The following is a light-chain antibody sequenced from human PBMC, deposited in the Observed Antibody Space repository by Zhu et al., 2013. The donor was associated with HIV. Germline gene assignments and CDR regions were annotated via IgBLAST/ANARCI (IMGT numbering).Light chain of an antibody. CDR1: SSDVGAYNY. Sequence: QSALTQPASVSGSPGQSITISCTGTSSDVGAYNYVSWYQQRPGKVPKLMIYEVNNRPSGVSNRFSGSKSGNTASLTISGLQAEDEAYYYCNSYTSSSTLVFGGGTKVTVL. V-gene: IGLV2-14*01. CDR3: NSYTSSSTLV. J-gene: IGLJ2*01. CDR2: EVN.